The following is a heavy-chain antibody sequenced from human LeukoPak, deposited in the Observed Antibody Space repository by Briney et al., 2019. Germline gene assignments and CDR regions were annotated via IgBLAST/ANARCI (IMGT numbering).Heavy chain of an antibody. CDR3: AKGVQSSWSYYYYYGMDV. Sequence: PGGSLRLSCAASGFTFSSYAMSWVRQAPGKGLEWVSAISGSGGSTYYADSVKGRFTISRDNSKNTLYLQMNSLRAEDTAVYYCAKGVQSSWSYYYYYGMDVWGQGTTVTVSS. V-gene: IGHV3-23*01. CDR1: GFTFSSYA. D-gene: IGHD6-13*01. J-gene: IGHJ6*02. CDR2: ISGSGGST.